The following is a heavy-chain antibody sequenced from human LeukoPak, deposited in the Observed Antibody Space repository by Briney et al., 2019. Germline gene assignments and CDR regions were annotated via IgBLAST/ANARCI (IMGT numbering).Heavy chain of an antibody. CDR1: GGSISSYY. Sequence: SETLSLTCTVSGGSISSYYWSLIRQLPGKELELIGYIFHTGSTHYNPSLRSRVTISVDTSKNQFSLKLSAAATADTAVYHCARDVGYDYVWGSYRYFDSWGQGTLVTVSS. J-gene: IGHJ4*02. D-gene: IGHD3-16*02. CDR3: ARDVGYDYVWGSYRYFDS. CDR2: IFHTGST. V-gene: IGHV4-59*01.